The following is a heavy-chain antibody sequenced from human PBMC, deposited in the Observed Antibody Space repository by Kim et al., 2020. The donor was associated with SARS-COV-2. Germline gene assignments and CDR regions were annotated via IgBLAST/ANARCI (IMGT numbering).Heavy chain of an antibody. Sequence: GGSLRLSCAASGFTFSSYGMHWVRQAPGKGLEWVAVIWYDGSNKYYADSVKGRFTISRDNSKNTLYLQMNSLRAEDTAVYYCARGIEGWFGELPYWGQGTLVTVSS. CDR2: IWYDGSNK. J-gene: IGHJ4*02. CDR3: ARGIEGWFGELPY. V-gene: IGHV3-33*01. D-gene: IGHD3-10*01. CDR1: GFTFSSYG.